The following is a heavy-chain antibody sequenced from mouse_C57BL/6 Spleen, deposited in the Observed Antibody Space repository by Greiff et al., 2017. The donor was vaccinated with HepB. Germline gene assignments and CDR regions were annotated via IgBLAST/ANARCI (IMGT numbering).Heavy chain of an antibody. Sequence: QVQLKESGPELVKPGASVKISCKASGYAFSSSWMNWVKQRPGKGLEWIGRIYPGDGDTNYNGKFKGKATLTADKSSSTAYMQLSSLTSEDSAVYFCARKSPPDYWGQGTTLTVSS. CDR3: ARKSPPDY. J-gene: IGHJ2*01. CDR1: GYAFSSSW. V-gene: IGHV1-82*01. CDR2: IYPGDGDT.